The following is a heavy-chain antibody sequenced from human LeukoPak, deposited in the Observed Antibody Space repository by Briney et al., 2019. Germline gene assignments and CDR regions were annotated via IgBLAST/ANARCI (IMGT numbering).Heavy chain of an antibody. Sequence: GASVKVSCKASGYTFTSYGISWVRQAPGQGLEWMGWISAYNGNTNYAQKLQGRVTMTTDTSTSTAYMELRSLRSDDTAVYYCARVTHEYYYGSGLGAFDIWGQGTMVTVSS. V-gene: IGHV1-18*01. CDR2: ISAYNGNT. CDR1: GYTFTSYG. J-gene: IGHJ3*02. CDR3: ARVTHEYYYGSGLGAFDI. D-gene: IGHD3-10*01.